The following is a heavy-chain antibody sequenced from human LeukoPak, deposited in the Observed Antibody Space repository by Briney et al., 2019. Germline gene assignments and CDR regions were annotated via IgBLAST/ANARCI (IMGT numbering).Heavy chain of an antibody. CDR3: ARVYTSTWYLGSLHMDV. CDR1: GFTLSSYN. J-gene: IGHJ6*03. V-gene: IGHV3-21*01. Sequence: PWGSLRLSCVASGFTLSSYNMKWVRQAPGKRLGWVSSISWRSSDIEYADSVKGRFTISRDIDKKSLYLQMNSLRVEDTAVHYCARVYTSTWYLGSLHMDVWGKGTTVTVSS. CDR2: ISWRSSDI. D-gene: IGHD6-13*01.